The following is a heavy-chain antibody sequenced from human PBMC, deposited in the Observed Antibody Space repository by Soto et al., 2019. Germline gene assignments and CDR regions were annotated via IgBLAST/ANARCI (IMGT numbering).Heavy chain of an antibody. CDR3: VATGSTDDF. Sequence: VQLQGSGPGLLKPSQTLSLTCAVSGASVNSGDYYWSFIRQAPGKGLEWLAYIFYTGYTYVNPSLKSPGSISLNTSRDQFSLTLTSVTEADTAMYFCVATGSTDDFWGRGTLVSVSS. CDR2: IFYTGYT. D-gene: IGHD2-21*02. V-gene: IGHV4-30-4*01. J-gene: IGHJ2*01. CDR1: GASVNSGDYY.